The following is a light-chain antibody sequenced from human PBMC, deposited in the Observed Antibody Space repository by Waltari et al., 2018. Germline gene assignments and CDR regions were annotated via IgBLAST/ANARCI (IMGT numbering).Light chain of an antibody. CDR2: AAS. J-gene: IGKJ2*01. Sequence: GDRATITCRASQGIRADLGWYQQKPGKAPKLLIFAASSLQPGFPSRFSGSTSGTDFTLTITGLQPEDFATYYCLQDYNSPYTFGQGTKLEIK. CDR3: LQDYNSPYT. CDR1: QGIRAD. V-gene: IGKV1-6*01.